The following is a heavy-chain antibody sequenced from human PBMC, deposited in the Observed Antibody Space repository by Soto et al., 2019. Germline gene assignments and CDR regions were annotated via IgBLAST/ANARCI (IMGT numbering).Heavy chain of an antibody. CDR2: FDPEDGET. J-gene: IGHJ5*02. D-gene: IGHD1-26*01. V-gene: IGHV1-24*01. Sequence: ASVKVSCKVSGYTLTELSMHWVRQAPGKGFEWMGGFDPEDGETIYAQKFQGRVTMTEDTSTDTAYMELSSLRSEDTAVYYCATRWELLYWFDPWGQGTLVTVSS. CDR1: GYTLTELS. CDR3: ATRWELLYWFDP.